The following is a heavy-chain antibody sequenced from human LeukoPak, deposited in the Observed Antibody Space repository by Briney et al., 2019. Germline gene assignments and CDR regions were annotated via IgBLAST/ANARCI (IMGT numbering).Heavy chain of an antibody. CDR1: GFTFSSYS. CDR3: ARGRGYCSGGSCRMTTVTRHNNWFDP. V-gene: IGHV3-21*01. CDR2: ISSSSSYI. D-gene: IGHD2-15*01. J-gene: IGHJ5*02. Sequence: PGGSLRLSCAASGFTFSSYSMNWVRQAPGKGLEWVSSISSSSSYIYYADSVKGRSTISRDNAKNSLYLQMNSLRAEDTAVYYCARGRGYCSGGSCRMTTVTRHNNWFDPWGQGTLVTVSS.